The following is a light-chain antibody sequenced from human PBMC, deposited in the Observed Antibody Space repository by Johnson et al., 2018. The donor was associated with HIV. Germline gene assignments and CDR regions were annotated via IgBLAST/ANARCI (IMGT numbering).Light chain of an antibody. CDR3: GTYDTSLSAGGV. J-gene: IGLJ1*01. CDR2: ENN. Sequence: QSVLTQPPSVSAAPGQKVTISCSGSTSNIGNNYVSWYQHLPGTAPKLLICENNKRFFEIPDRFSGSKSGTSATLGITGLQTGDEADYYCGTYDTSLSAGGVFGTGTKVSVL. V-gene: IGLV1-51*02. CDR1: TSNIGNNY.